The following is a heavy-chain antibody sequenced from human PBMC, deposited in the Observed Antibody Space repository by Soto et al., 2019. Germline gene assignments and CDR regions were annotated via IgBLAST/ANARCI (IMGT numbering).Heavy chain of an antibody. CDR1: GGSFSGYY. CDR3: ARGSPENLVVAATRYYYYYYMDV. Sequence: SETLSLTCAVYGGSFSGYYWSWIRQPPGKGLEWIGEINHSGSTNYNPSLKSRVTISVDTSKNQFSLKLSSVTAADTAVYYCARGSPENLVVAATRYYYYYYMDVWGKGTTVTVSS. D-gene: IGHD2-15*01. J-gene: IGHJ6*03. V-gene: IGHV4-34*01. CDR2: INHSGST.